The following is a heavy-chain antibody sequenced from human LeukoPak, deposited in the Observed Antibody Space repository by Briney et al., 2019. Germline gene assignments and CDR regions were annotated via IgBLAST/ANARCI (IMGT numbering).Heavy chain of an antibody. D-gene: IGHD3-3*01. J-gene: IGHJ4*02. CDR1: GFTFSSYA. CDR3: AKDPFGFWSGYRYFDY. CDR2: ISGSGGST. V-gene: IGHV3-23*01. Sequence: PGGSLGLSCAASGFTFSSYAMSWVRQAPGKGLEWVSAISGSGGSTYYADSVKGRFTISRDNSKNTLYLQMNSLRAEDTAVYYCAKDPFGFWSGYRYFDYWGQGTLVTVSS.